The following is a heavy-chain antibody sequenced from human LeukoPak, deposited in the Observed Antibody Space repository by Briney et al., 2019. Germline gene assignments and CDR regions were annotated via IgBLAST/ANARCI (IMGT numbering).Heavy chain of an antibody. Sequence: GASVKVSCKASGGTFSSYAISWVRQAPGQGLEWMGGIIPIFGTANYAQKFQGRVTITADESTSTAYMELSSLRSEDTAVYYCATWSPGVYDSSGYYYAFDIWGQGTMVTVSS. CDR2: IIPIFGTA. V-gene: IGHV1-69*13. CDR1: GGTFSSYA. J-gene: IGHJ3*02. D-gene: IGHD3-22*01. CDR3: ATWSPGVYDSSGYYYAFDI.